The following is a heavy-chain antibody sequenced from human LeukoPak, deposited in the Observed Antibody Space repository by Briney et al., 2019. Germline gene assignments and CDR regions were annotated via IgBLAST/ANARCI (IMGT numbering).Heavy chain of an antibody. CDR3: ARTNLVTAMLDY. CDR1: GFTFSSCE. V-gene: IGHV3-48*03. D-gene: IGHD2-21*02. CDR2: IGTSGSTI. Sequence: GGSLRLSCAASGFTFSSCEMNWVRQAPGEGLEWISYIGTSGSTIYYADSVKGRFTISRDNAKNSLYLQMNSLRAEDTAVYYCARTNLVTAMLDYWGQGTLVTVSS. J-gene: IGHJ4*02.